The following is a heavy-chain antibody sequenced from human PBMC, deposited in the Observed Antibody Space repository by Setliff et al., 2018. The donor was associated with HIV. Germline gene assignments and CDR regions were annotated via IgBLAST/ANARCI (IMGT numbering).Heavy chain of an antibody. J-gene: IGHJ4*02. CDR1: GGSISSNNYY. CDR3: ARSPLYSGYERYYFDY. CDR2: MHYTGSA. Sequence: SETLSLTCSVSGGSISSNNYYWGWIRQPPGKGLEYIANMHYTGSASYNPSLKSRVTISIDTSKTQFSLKLSSVTAADTAVYYCARSPLYSGYERYYFDYWGQGTLVTVSS. V-gene: IGHV4-39*07. D-gene: IGHD5-12*01.